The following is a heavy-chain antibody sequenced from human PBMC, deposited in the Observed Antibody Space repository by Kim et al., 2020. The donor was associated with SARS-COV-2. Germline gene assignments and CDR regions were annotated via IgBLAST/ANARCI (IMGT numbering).Heavy chain of an antibody. CDR2: IPYDGSKK. CDR1: GFNFNNFG. D-gene: IGHD3-16*01. V-gene: IGHV3-30*18. CDR3: AKEKALFMITFGGDSGGMDF. J-gene: IGHJ6*02. Sequence: GGSLRLSCAASGFNFNNFGMNWVRQAPGKGLEWVALIPYDGSKKYYADSVKGRFTISRDNSKNTLFLQMDSLRPEDTAVYYCAKEKALFMITFGGDSGGMDFWGQGTTVTVSS.